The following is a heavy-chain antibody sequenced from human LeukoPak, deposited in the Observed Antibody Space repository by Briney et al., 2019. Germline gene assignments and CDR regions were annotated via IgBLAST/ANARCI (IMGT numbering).Heavy chain of an antibody. J-gene: IGHJ4*02. CDR2: IRSKAYSGTP. CDR3: TSAAYCGGDCYWGYYFDY. CDR1: GFTFGDFA. Sequence: GGSLRLSCTASGFTFGDFAWNWVRQAPGKGLEWVGFIRSKAYSGTPDYAASVKGRFTISRDDSKSIAYLQMNSLKTEDTAVYYCTSAAYCGGDCYWGYYFDYWGQGTLVTVSS. D-gene: IGHD2-21*02. V-gene: IGHV3-49*04.